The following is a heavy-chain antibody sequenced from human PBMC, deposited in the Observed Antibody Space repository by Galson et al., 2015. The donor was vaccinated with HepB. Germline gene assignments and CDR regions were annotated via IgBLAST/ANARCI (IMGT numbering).Heavy chain of an antibody. CDR1: GYSFSNYG. V-gene: IGHV1-18*01. CDR2: FSGYDGST. D-gene: IGHD1-1*01. J-gene: IGHJ6*02. Sequence: SVKVSCKASGYSFSNYGLSWIRQAPGPGLEWMGWFSGYDGSTNYAQRFQGRVTMTADASTGTAYLELRNLRSDDTAVYYCARDSRLELRLNNYYSYGMDVWGQGSAVLVSS. CDR3: ARDSRLELRLNNYYSYGMDV.